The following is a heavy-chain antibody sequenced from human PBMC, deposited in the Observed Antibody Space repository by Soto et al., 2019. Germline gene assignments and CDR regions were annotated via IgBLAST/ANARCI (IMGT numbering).Heavy chain of an antibody. V-gene: IGHV3-23*01. D-gene: IGHD6-13*01. CDR3: AKSGSPVYSSTSDY. Sequence: HLVASVKVSCAASGFTFSSYALTWVRQAPGKGLEWVSVISGSADSTYYADSVKGRFTISRDNSKNTLYLQMNSLRAEDTAVYYCAKSGSPVYSSTSDYWGQGTLVTVSS. J-gene: IGHJ4*02. CDR2: ISGSADST. CDR1: GFTFSSYA.